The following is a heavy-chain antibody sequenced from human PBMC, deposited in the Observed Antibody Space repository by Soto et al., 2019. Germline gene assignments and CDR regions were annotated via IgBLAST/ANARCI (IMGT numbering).Heavy chain of an antibody. Sequence: PSETLSLTCDVSGVSISSGNWWSWVRQPPGKGLEWIAEVYNDGSANYHPSLGGRATISVDRSKNQFSLRLSSVTAADTGKYYCARLVYDSRLNYLYFDHWGQGTLVTVSS. D-gene: IGHD3-22*01. CDR1: GVSISSGNW. CDR2: VYNDGSA. CDR3: ARLVYDSRLNYLYFDH. J-gene: IGHJ4*02. V-gene: IGHV4-4*02.